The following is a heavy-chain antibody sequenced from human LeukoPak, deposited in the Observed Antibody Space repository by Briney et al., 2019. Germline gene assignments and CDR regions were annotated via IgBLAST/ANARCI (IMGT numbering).Heavy chain of an antibody. D-gene: IGHD1-1*01. J-gene: IGHJ6*02. CDR3: AKGTGTDYYYGMDV. CDR1: GFTFSSYG. V-gene: IGHV3-30*18. Sequence: GGSLRLSCAASGFTFSSYGMHWVRQAPGKGLEWVAVISYDGSNKYHADSVKGRFTISRDNSKNTLYLQMNSLRAEDTAVYYCAKGTGTDYYYGMDVWGQGTTVTVSS. CDR2: ISYDGSNK.